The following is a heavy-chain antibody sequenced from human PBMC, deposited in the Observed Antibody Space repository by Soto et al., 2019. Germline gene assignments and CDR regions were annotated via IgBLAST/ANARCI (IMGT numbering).Heavy chain of an antibody. Sequence: QVQLVQSGAEVKKPGASVKVSCKASGYTFTGYYMHWVRQAPGQGLEWMGWINPNSGGTNYAQKFQGRVTMTRHTSISTAYMELSRLRSDDPAVYYCAREANGTTRDFAYWGQGTLVTVSS. V-gene: IGHV1-2*02. D-gene: IGHD1-1*01. CDR1: GYTFTGYY. J-gene: IGHJ4*02. CDR3: AREANGTTRDFAY. CDR2: INPNSGGT.